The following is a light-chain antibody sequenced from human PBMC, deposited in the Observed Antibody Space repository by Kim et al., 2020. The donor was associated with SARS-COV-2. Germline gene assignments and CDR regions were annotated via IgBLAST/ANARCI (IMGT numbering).Light chain of an antibody. CDR2: GAS. CDR1: QSVSDNY. Sequence: EIVLTQSPGTLSLSPGERATLSCRASQSVSDNYLAWYQQKPGQAPRLLIYGASSRATGIPHRFSGSVSGTDFTLTISRLEPEDFAVYYCQQYDTSPSCTFGQGTKLEI. J-gene: IGKJ2*02. V-gene: IGKV3-20*01. CDR3: QQYDTSPSCT.